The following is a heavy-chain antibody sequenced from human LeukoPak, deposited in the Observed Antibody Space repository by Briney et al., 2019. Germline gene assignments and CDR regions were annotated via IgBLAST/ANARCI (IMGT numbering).Heavy chain of an antibody. CDR2: INPSGGST. CDR3: ARESTWNDY. V-gene: IGHV1-46*01. J-gene: IGHJ4*02. D-gene: IGHD2/OR15-2a*01. Sequence: ASVKVSCKAFGYTFTSYYIHWVRQAPGQGLEWVGLINPSGGSTSYARKFQGRVTMTRDTSTSTVYMELSSLRSEDTALYYCARESTWNDYWGQGTLVTVSS. CDR1: GYTFTSYY.